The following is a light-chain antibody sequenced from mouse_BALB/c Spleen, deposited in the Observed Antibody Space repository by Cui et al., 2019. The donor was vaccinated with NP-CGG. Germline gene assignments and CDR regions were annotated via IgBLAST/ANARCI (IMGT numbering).Light chain of an antibody. Sequence: HAVFTQEFALTTSPGETVTLTCRSSTGAVTTNNYANWVQEKPDHLFTGLIGGTNNRAPGVPARFSGSLIGDKAALTIIGAQTEDEAIYFCALWYSNHWVFGGGTKLTVL. CDR1: TGAVTTNNY. CDR3: ALWYSNHWV. J-gene: IGLJ1*01. CDR2: GTN. V-gene: IGLV1*01.